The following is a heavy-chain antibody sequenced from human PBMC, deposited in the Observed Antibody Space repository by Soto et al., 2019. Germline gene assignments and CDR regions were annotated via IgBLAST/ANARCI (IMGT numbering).Heavy chain of an antibody. D-gene: IGHD3-3*01. CDR1: GGSISSGGYY. V-gene: IGHV4-31*03. Sequence: PSETLSLTCTVSGGSISSGGYYWSWIRQHPGKGLEWIGYIYYSGSTYYNPSLKSRVTISVDTSKNQFSLKLSSVTAADTAVYYCASDQVDTIFGVVITGPFDYWGQGTLVTVSS. CDR2: IYYSGST. CDR3: ASDQVDTIFGVVITGPFDY. J-gene: IGHJ4*02.